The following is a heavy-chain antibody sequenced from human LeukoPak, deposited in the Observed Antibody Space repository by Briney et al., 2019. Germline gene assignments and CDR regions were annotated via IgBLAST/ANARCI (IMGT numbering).Heavy chain of an antibody. V-gene: IGHV3-74*01. Sequence: GGSLRLSCAAYGFTFKNFVMHWVRQAPGKGLVWVSRVNDDGRSTHYADYVKGRFTVSRDNAKNSLYLQLNSLRVEDTAVYYCAREGEMPTAEYFQHWGQGTLVTVSS. CDR2: VNDDGRST. CDR3: AREGEMPTAEYFQH. D-gene: IGHD5-24*01. CDR1: GFTFKNFV. J-gene: IGHJ1*01.